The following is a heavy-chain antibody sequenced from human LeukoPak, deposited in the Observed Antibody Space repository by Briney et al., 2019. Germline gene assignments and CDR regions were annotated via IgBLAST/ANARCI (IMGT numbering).Heavy chain of an antibody. CDR1: GFTFSSYW. V-gene: IGHV3-7*01. CDR2: IKQDGSEK. D-gene: IGHD2-2*01. J-gene: IGHJ5*02. Sequence: GGSLRLSCAASGFTFSSYWMSWVRQAPGKGLEWVANIKQDGSEKYYVDSVKGRFTISRDNAKNSLYLQMNSLRAEDTAVYYCARDDCSSISCYHNWFDPWGHGTLVTVSS. CDR3: ARDDCSSISCYHNWFDP.